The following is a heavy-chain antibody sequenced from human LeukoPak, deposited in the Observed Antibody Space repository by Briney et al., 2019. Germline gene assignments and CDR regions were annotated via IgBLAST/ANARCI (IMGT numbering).Heavy chain of an antibody. J-gene: IGHJ3*02. D-gene: IGHD6-19*01. CDR3: AKDVAVAMRAFDI. V-gene: IGHV3-9*01. CDR1: GFTFSSYA. CDR2: ISWNSGSI. Sequence: GGSLRLSCAASGFTFSSYAMSWVRQAPGKGLEWVSGISWNSGSIGYADSVKGRFTISRDNAKNSLYLQMNSLRAEDTALYYCAKDVAVAMRAFDIWGQGTMVTVSS.